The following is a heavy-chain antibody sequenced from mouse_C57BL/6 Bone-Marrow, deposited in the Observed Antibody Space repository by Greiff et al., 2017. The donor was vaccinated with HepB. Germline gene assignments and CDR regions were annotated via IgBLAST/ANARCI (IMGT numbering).Heavy chain of an antibody. Sequence: VQLQQSGPELVKPGASVKIPCKASGYTFTDYNMDWVKQSHGKSLEWIGDINPNNGGTIYNQKFKGKATLTVDKSSSTAYMELRSLTSEDTAVYYCARRDDSLYAMDYWGQGTSVTVSS. V-gene: IGHV1-18*01. CDR1: GYTFTDYN. D-gene: IGHD2-4*01. CDR3: ARRDDSLYAMDY. J-gene: IGHJ4*01. CDR2: INPNNGGT.